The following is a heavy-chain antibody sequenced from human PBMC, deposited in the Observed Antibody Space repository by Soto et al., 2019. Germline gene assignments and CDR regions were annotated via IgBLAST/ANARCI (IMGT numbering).Heavy chain of an antibody. Sequence: EAQLVESGGDLVQPGGSLRLSCAASGFMFSDSWMNWVRQAPGKGLEWVANIKPDGSETAYVDSVKGRFTISRYNAKKFRYHQKNSLRVDDTAVYYYASGIDPWGQGTLVTVSS. J-gene: IGHJ5*02. CDR2: IKPDGSET. CDR3: ASGIDP. CDR1: GFMFSDSW. V-gene: IGHV3-7*05.